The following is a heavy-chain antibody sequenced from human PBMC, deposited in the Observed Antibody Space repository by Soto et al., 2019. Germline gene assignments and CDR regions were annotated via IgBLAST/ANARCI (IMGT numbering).Heavy chain of an antibody. CDR2: ISSSRSTI. Sequence: EVQLVESGGGLVQPGGSLRLSCAASGFTFSSYSMNWVRQAPGKGLEWVSYISSSRSTIYYADSVKGRFTISRDNGKNSLYLQMNSLRDEDTAVYYCARVLATGSARWFDPWGQGTLVTVSS. CDR3: ARVLATGSARWFDP. V-gene: IGHV3-48*02. J-gene: IGHJ5*02. CDR1: GFTFSSYS. D-gene: IGHD1-1*01.